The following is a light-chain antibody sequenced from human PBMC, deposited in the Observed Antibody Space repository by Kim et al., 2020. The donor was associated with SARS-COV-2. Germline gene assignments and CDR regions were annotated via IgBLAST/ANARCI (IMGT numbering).Light chain of an antibody. CDR2: TAS. J-gene: IGKJ1*01. CDR3: QMYSSAPRT. Sequence: DIQMTQSPSSLSASIGDRVTITCRASQDISNYLAWYQQKPGKVPKVLIYTASALQSGVPSRFSGSGSGTDFTLTISSLQPEDVATYYCQMYSSAPRTFGQGTKVDI. CDR1: QDISNY. V-gene: IGKV1-27*01.